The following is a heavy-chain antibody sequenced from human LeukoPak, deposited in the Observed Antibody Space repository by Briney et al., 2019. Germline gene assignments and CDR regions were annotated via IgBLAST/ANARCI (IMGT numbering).Heavy chain of an antibody. Sequence: SGTLSLTCAVSGGPISNSNWWSWVRQPPGKGLEWIGSIYYSGSTYYNPSLKSRVTISVDTSKNQFSLKLSSVTAADTAVYYCARLDYGGNPVDYWGQGTLVTVSS. D-gene: IGHD4-23*01. CDR2: IYYSGST. CDR1: GGPISNSNW. V-gene: IGHV4-4*02. CDR3: ARLDYGGNPVDY. J-gene: IGHJ4*02.